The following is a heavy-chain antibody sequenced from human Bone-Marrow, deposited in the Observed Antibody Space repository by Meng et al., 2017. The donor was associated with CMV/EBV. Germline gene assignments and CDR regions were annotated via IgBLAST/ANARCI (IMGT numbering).Heavy chain of an antibody. CDR1: VTAFSSYA. D-gene: IGHD5-24*01. CDR3: ARDKGVEMATHMEESYYGMDV. Sequence: SEKVSWKTSVTAFSSYAICWVRKAPGQGLEWMGGIIPIFGTANYAQKFQGRVTITTDESTSTAYMELSSLRSEDTAVYYCARDKGVEMATHMEESYYGMDVWGQGTTVTVSS. J-gene: IGHJ6*01. V-gene: IGHV1-69*05. CDR2: IIPIFGTA.